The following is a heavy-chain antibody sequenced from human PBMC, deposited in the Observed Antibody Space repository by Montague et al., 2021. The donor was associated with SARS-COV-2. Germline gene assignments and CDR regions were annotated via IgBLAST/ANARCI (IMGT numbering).Heavy chain of an antibody. CDR2: INHRGST. CDR1: GGTFSAHS. J-gene: IGHJ4*02. V-gene: IGHV4-34*01. Sequence: SETLSLTCAVYGGTFSAHSWSWVRQSPGKGLEWIGEINHRGSTTYMSSLKSRVTMSVDTSKNQFSLKLSSVTAAATAIYYCARGGLAGGNYDSWSFSYTSPLDYWGQGTLVTVSS. D-gene: IGHD3-3*01. CDR3: ARGGLAGGNYDSWSFSYTSPLDY.